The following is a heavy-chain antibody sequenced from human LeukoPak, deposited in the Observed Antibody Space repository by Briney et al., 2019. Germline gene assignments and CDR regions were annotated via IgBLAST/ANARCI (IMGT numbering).Heavy chain of an antibody. D-gene: IGHD2-2*01. CDR3: AKRGNPAVGHHYLDV. J-gene: IGHJ6*03. Sequence: TGGSLRLSCAASGFTFSSYDMSWVRQAPGKGLEWVSSITLSGGSTFYADSVKGRFTIYRDNSKNTLYLQMNSLGAEDTAVYYCAKRGNPAVGHHYLDVWGEGTTVSVSS. V-gene: IGHV3-23*01. CDR2: ITLSGGST. CDR1: GFTFSSYD.